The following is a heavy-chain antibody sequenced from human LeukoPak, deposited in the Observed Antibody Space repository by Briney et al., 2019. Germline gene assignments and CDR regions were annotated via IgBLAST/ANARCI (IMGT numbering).Heavy chain of an antibody. D-gene: IGHD5-24*01. V-gene: IGHV3-23*01. CDR2: ISGSGDSA. CDR3: AKRVLDGYNSPFDY. CDR1: GFTFSSYA. J-gene: IGHJ4*02. Sequence: GGSLRLSCAASGFTFSSYAMSWVRQAPGKGLEGVSDISGSGDSAYYADSVKGRFTISRDNSKNTLYLQMNSLRAEDTAVYYCAKRVLDGYNSPFDYWGQGTLVTVSS.